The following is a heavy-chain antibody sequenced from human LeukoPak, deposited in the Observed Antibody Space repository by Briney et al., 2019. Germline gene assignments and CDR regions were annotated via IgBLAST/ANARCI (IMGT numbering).Heavy chain of an antibody. CDR3: AKRMLELRDGYYYYYYMDV. Sequence: GGSLRLSCAASGFTVSSNYMSWVRQAPGKGLEWVSVIYSGGSTYYADSVKGRFTISRDNSKNTLYLQMNSLRAEDTAVYYCAKRMLELRDGYYYYYYMDVWGKGTTVTVSS. CDR1: GFTVSSNY. D-gene: IGHD1-7*01. CDR2: IYSGGST. J-gene: IGHJ6*03. V-gene: IGHV3-53*01.